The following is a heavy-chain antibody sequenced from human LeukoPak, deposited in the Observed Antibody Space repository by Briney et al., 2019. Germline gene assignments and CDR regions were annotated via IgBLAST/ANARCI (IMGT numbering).Heavy chain of an antibody. V-gene: IGHV4-34*01. CDR3: ARDLNPPYYDFWSGYLTMDV. CDR2: INHSGST. J-gene: IGHJ6*03. Sequence: SETLSLTCAVYGGSFSGYYWSWIRQPPGKGLEWIGEINHSGSTNYNPSLKSRVTISVDTSKNQFSLKLSSVTAADTAVYYCARDLNPPYYDFWSGYLTMDVWGKGTTVTVSS. D-gene: IGHD3-3*01. CDR1: GGSFSGYY.